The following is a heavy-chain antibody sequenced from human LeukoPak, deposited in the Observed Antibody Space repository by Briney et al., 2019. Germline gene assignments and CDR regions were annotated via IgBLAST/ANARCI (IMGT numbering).Heavy chain of an antibody. Sequence: GGSLRLSCAASGFTFNEFWMFWVRQAPGKGLEWVSSISGNDDGTYYADSVKGRFTISRDNSKNTLYLQMNSLRAEDTAIYYCAKRGPIYSASPGNYFDYWGQGTLVTVSS. CDR1: GFTFNEFW. D-gene: IGHD3-10*01. CDR2: ISGNDDGT. CDR3: AKRGPIYSASPGNYFDY. J-gene: IGHJ4*02. V-gene: IGHV3-23*01.